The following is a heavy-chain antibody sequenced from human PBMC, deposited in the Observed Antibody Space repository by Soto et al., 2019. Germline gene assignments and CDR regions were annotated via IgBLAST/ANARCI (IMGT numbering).Heavy chain of an antibody. J-gene: IGHJ3*02. CDR1: GYTFTGYY. Sequence: GASVKVSCKASGYTFTGYYMHWVRQAPGQGLEWMGGIIPIFGTANYAQKFQGRVTITADESTSTAYMELSSLRSEDTAVYYCARDSRRDGYSSAKDHDAFDIWGQGTMVTVS. V-gene: IGHV1-69*13. D-gene: IGHD2-15*01. CDR3: ARDSRRDGYSSAKDHDAFDI. CDR2: IIPIFGTA.